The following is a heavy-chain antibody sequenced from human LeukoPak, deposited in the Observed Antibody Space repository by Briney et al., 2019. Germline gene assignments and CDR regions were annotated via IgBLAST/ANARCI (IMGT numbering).Heavy chain of an antibody. V-gene: IGHV3-7*01. D-gene: IGHD3-10*01. Sequence: GGSLRLSCGASGLTFSSYWMSWVRQAPGKGLQWVATIRQDGSEKYYMDSVKGRFTISRDNAKNSLYLQTYSLRAEDTDVYYCAKLEDYGSGSMDVWGKGTTVTISS. CDR3: AKLEDYGSGSMDV. CDR1: GLTFSSYW. J-gene: IGHJ6*03. CDR2: IRQDGSEK.